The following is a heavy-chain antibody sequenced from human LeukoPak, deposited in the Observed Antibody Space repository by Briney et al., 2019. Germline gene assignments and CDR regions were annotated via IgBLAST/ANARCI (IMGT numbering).Heavy chain of an antibody. Sequence: KSGGSLRLSCATSGFTFSNAWMSWVRQAPGKGLEWVGRIKSKTDGGTTDYAAPVKGRFTISRDDSKNTLYLQMNSLKTEDTAVYYCTTDTGGRNYYDSSGEDYWGQGTLVTVSS. CDR3: TTDTGGRNYYDSSGEDY. J-gene: IGHJ4*02. CDR1: GFTFSNAW. D-gene: IGHD3-22*01. CDR2: IKSKTDGGTT. V-gene: IGHV3-15*01.